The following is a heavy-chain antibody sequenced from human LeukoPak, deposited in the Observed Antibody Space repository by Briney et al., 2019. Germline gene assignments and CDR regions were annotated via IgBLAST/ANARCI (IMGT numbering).Heavy chain of an antibody. V-gene: IGHV4-34*01. CDR2: INDGGRT. D-gene: IGHD2-15*01. CDR1: GGSFSGYY. CDR3: ADSGAFDY. J-gene: IGHJ4*02. Sequence: PSETLSLTCAAYGGSFSGYYWSWIRQPPGKGLEWIEEINDGGRTSYNPSLKSRVTMSVDTSKNQFSLKMNSVTAADTAVYYCADSGAFDYWGQGILVTVSS.